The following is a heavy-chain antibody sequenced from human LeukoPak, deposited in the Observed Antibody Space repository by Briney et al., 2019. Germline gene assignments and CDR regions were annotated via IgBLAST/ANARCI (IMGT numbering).Heavy chain of an antibody. V-gene: IGHV4-34*01. J-gene: IGHJ4*02. CDR3: ARAAWELLETRNLTY. D-gene: IGHD1-26*01. CDR1: GGSFSGHY. Sequence: SATLSLTCAVSGGSFSGHYWSWIRQPPGMGLEWIGEINHSGSTNYSPSLKSRVTISVDTSKNQFSLQLSSVTAADTAVYYCARAAWELLETRNLTYRGPGTLITVSS. CDR2: INHSGST.